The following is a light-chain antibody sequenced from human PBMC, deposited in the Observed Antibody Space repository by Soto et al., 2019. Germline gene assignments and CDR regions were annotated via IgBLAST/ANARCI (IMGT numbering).Light chain of an antibody. CDR2: GAS. J-gene: IGKJ1*01. Sequence: EIVMTQSPATLSVSPGERATLSCRASQSVSSNLAWYQQKPGQAPRLLIYGASTRATGIPARFSGSGSGTEFTFTFISLHSEDVAVYYCQQYNNWPRTFGQGTKVDIK. CDR1: QSVSSN. V-gene: IGKV3-15*01. CDR3: QQYNNWPRT.